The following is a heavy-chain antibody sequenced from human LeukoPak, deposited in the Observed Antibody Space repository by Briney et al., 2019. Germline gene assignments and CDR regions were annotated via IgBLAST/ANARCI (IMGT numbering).Heavy chain of an antibody. Sequence: ASVKVSCKASGYTFTSYGISWVRQAPGQGLEWMGWISAYNGNTNYAQKLQGRVTMTTDTSTSTACMELRSLRSDDTAVYYCARGVGYCSGGSCFNWFDPWGQGTLVTVSS. J-gene: IGHJ5*02. CDR1: GYTFTSYG. CDR2: ISAYNGNT. V-gene: IGHV1-18*04. D-gene: IGHD2-15*01. CDR3: ARGVGYCSGGSCFNWFDP.